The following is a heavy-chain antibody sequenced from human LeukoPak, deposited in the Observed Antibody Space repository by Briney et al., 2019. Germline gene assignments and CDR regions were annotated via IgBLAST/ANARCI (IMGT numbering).Heavy chain of an antibody. CDR1: GYTFTSYG. CDR2: ISTYDANT. D-gene: IGHD6-13*01. Sequence: ASVKVSCKASGYTFTSYGINWVRQAPGQGLEWMGWISTYDANTEYAQKLQGRVTMTTDTSTSTAYMEVRSLRSDDTAVYYCERDGRDHWDTSRWYLGNWFDPWGQGTLVTVSS. CDR3: ERDGRDHWDTSRWYLGNWFDP. J-gene: IGHJ5*02. V-gene: IGHV1-18*01.